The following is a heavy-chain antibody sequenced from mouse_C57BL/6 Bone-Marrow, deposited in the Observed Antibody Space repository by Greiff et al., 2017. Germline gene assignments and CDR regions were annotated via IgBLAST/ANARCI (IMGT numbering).Heavy chain of an antibody. V-gene: IGHV6-3*01. CDR3: QDWAWFAY. CDR2: IRLKSDNYAT. D-gene: IGHD4-1*01. Sequence: EVKLQESGGGLVQPGGSMKLSCVASGFTFSNYWMNWVRQSPEKGLEWVAQIRLKSDNYATHYAESVKGRFTISRDDSKSSVYLQMNNLRAEDTGMYYCQDWAWFAYWGQGTLVTVSA. CDR1: GFTFSNYW. J-gene: IGHJ3*01.